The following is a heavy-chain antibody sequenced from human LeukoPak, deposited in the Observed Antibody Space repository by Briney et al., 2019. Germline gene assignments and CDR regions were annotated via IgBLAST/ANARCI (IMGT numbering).Heavy chain of an antibody. CDR2: FHTSGTT. Sequence: SETLSLTCTVSGGSISSYYWSWIRQPAGKGLEWIGRFHTSGTTNYNPSLRGRVTMSADTSKNQFSLKLSSVTAADTAVYYCARDRYYYDTSGYYAWFDRWGQGTLVTVSS. CDR1: GGSISSYY. V-gene: IGHV4-4*07. D-gene: IGHD3-22*01. CDR3: ARDRYYYDTSGYYAWFDR. J-gene: IGHJ5*02.